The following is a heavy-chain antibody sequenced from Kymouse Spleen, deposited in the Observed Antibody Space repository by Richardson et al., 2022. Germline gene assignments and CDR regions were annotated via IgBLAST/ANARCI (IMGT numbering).Heavy chain of an antibody. Sequence: QVQLQESGPGLVKPSETLSLTCTVSGGSISSYYWSWIRQPPGKGLEWIGYIYYSGSTNYNPSLKSRVTISVDTSKNQFSLKLSSVTAADTAVYYCARDRQLVFDYWGQGTLVTVSS. D-gene: IGHD6-6*01. CDR3: ARDRQLVFDY. V-gene: IGHV4-59*01. J-gene: IGHJ4*02. CDR2: IYYSGST. CDR1: GGSISSYY.